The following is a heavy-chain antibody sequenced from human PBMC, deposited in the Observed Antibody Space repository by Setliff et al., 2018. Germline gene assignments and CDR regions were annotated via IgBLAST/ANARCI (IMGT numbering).Heavy chain of an antibody. V-gene: IGHV5-51*01. Sequence: PGESLKISCQGSGYSFTNNWIAWVRQIPGKGLECMGIIFPGNSNTRYSPSFQGQVTISADKSISTAYLQWRSLKASDTAMYYCARHGYCSGGSCYELDSWGQGTLVTVS. CDR1: GYSFTNNW. D-gene: IGHD2-15*01. CDR2: IFPGNSNT. CDR3: ARHGYCSGGSCYELDS. J-gene: IGHJ5*01.